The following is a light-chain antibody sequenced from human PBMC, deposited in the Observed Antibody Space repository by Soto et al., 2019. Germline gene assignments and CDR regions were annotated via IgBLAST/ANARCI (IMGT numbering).Light chain of an antibody. V-gene: IGLV3-21*04. Sequence: SSELTQPPSVSVAPGKTAKITCGGNNIGSKSVQWYQQKPGQAPVLVIYYDSARPSEIPERFSGSNSGNTATLSIGRVEAGDEADYYCQVWDTSSNHVVFGGGTKLTVL. CDR3: QVWDTSSNHVV. CDR1: NIGSKS. CDR2: YDS. J-gene: IGLJ2*01.